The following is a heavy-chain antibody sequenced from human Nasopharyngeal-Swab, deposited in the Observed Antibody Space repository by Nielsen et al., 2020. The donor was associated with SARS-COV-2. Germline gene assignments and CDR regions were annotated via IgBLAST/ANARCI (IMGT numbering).Heavy chain of an antibody. CDR3: ARRYGDFWSGHYFDY. V-gene: IGHV4-38-2*01. CDR2: IYHSGST. D-gene: IGHD3-3*01. Sequence: SETLSLTCAVSGYSISSGYYWGWIRQPPGKGLEWIGSIYHSGSTYYNPSLKSRVTISVDTSKNQFSLKLSSVTAADTAVYYCARRYGDFWSGHYFDYWGQGTPVTVSS. J-gene: IGHJ4*02. CDR1: GYSISSGYY.